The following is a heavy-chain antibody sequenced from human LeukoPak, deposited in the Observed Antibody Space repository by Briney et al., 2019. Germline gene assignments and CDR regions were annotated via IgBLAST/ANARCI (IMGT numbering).Heavy chain of an antibody. J-gene: IGHJ4*02. D-gene: IGHD2-15*01. CDR2: ISQSGST. V-gene: IGHV4-38-2*01. CDR3: ARHTYCLGGRCYTDN. CDR1: GYSINSGYY. Sequence: PSETLSLTCAVSGYSINSGYYWGWIRQPPGKGLEWIGSISQSGSTYYRASLKSRVTISMDTSKNQFYLKLRSVTAADTAVYYCARHTYCLGGRCYTDNWGQGTLVSVSS.